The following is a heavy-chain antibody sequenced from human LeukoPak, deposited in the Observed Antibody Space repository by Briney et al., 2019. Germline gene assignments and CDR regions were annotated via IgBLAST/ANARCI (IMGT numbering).Heavy chain of an antibody. CDR2: ITSSSSYI. CDR3: ARGPTMKMDV. CDR1: GFTFSSSC. V-gene: IGHV3-21*01. Sequence: RAGGSLRLSCVASGFTFSSSCMNWVRQAPGKGLEWVSSITSSSSYIYYADSVKGRFTISRDNAKNSLYLQMNSLRVEDTAVYYCARGPTMKMDVWGKGTTVTVSS. D-gene: IGHD3-22*01. J-gene: IGHJ6*04.